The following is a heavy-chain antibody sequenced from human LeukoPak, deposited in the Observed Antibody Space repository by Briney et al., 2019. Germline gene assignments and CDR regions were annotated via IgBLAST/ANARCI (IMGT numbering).Heavy chain of an antibody. CDR2: IYSGGTT. Sequence: PGGSLRLSWAASGLTVSSHYMSWVRQAPGKGLEWVSVIYSGGTTYYADSVRGRFTISRDNSKNSLYLQMNSLGAEDTAVYYCASRPSGDAAVCDYWGQGTLVTVSS. CDR1: GLTVSSHY. CDR3: ASRPSGDAAVCDY. D-gene: IGHD4-17*01. V-gene: IGHV3-66*01. J-gene: IGHJ4*02.